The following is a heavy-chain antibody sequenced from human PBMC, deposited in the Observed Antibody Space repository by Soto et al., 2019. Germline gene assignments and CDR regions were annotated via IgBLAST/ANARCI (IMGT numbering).Heavy chain of an antibody. V-gene: IGHV3-9*01. CDR3: AKDIRSVVVYYFDY. Sequence: EVQLVESGGGLVQPGRSPRLSCAASGFTFDDYAMHWVRQPPGKGLEWVSGISWNSGTIDYADSVKGRFTISRDNAKNSLYLQMNSLRPEDTAFYYCAKDIRSVVVYYFDYWGQGTLVTVSS. CDR2: ISWNSGTI. J-gene: IGHJ4*02. CDR1: GFTFDDYA. D-gene: IGHD2-15*01.